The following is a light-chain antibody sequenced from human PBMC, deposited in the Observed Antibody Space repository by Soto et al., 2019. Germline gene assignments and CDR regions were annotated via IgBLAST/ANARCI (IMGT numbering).Light chain of an antibody. J-gene: IGLJ3*02. CDR2: DVT. CDR3: SSYAGSYILGV. CDR1: SSDVGGYDF. Sequence: QSALTQPRSVSGSPGQSVTLSCTGTSSDVGGYDFVSWYQQHPGKPPKLMIYDVTKRPSGVPDRFSGSKSGNSASLTISGLQAEDEADYYCSSYAGSYILGVFGGATKVTVL. V-gene: IGLV2-11*01.